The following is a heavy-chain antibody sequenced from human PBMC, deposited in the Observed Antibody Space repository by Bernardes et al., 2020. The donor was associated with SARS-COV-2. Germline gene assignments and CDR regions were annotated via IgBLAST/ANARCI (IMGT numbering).Heavy chain of an antibody. J-gene: IGHJ4*02. V-gene: IGHV5-10-1*01. D-gene: IGHD3-22*01. CDR2: IDPSDSYT. CDR3: ARHYESSGYNEEDFDY. Sequence: GGSPIIHCKGSGYSLTSYWISWVRQTPGKGPELKGRIDPSDSYTNYSPSFQCHVTISADKSISTAYLQWSSLKASDTAMYYCARHYESSGYNEEDFDYWGQGTLVTVSS. CDR1: GYSLTSYW.